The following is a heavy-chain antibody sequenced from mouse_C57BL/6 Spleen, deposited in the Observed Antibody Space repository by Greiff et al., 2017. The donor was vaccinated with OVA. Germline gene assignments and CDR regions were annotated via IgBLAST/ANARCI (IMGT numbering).Heavy chain of an antibody. CDR3: ARKGGERWLLGYFDV. CDR1: GYTFTDYN. J-gene: IGHJ1*03. D-gene: IGHD2-3*01. CDR2: INPNNGGT. V-gene: IGHV1-18*01. Sequence: VQLQQSGPELVKPGASVKIPCKASGYTFTDYNMDWVKQSHGKSLEWIGDINPNNGGTIYNQKFKGKATLTVDKSSSTAYMELRSLTSEDTAVYYCARKGGERWLLGYFDVWGTGTTVTVSS.